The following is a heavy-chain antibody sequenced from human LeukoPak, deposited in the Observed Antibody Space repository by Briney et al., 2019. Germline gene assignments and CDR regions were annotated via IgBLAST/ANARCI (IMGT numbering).Heavy chain of an antibody. CDR3: AKDRSWGMNSAEY. J-gene: IGHJ4*02. CDR2: IRYDGSRT. Sequence: GGSLRLPCAASGFIFKNFGMYWVRQAPGKGLEWVAFIRYDGSRTYYTDSVKGRFTISRDNSNNTLYLQMNSLRPEDTVVYFCAKDRSWGMNSAEYWGQGTLVTVSS. CDR1: GFIFKNFG. V-gene: IGHV3-30*02. D-gene: IGHD7-27*01.